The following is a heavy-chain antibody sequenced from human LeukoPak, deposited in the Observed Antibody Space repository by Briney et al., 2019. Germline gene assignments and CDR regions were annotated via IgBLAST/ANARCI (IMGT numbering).Heavy chain of an antibody. J-gene: IGHJ4*02. V-gene: IGHV3-33*01. CDR1: GYTFSSHG. Sequence: GRSLRLSCAASGYTFSSHGLHWVRQAPGKGLEWVAVIWYDGGKRYYADSVKGRFTVPKDNSKNTLYLQMNSLRAEDTAVYYCAREGQQLVLGFDYWGQGTLVTVSS. D-gene: IGHD6-13*01. CDR2: IWYDGGKR. CDR3: AREGQQLVLGFDY.